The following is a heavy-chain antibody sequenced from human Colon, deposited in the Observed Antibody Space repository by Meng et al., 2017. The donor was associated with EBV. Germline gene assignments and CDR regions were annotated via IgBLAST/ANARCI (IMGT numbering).Heavy chain of an antibody. J-gene: IGHJ4*02. CDR1: GGSISSNGYY. V-gene: IGHV4-39*01. D-gene: IGHD3-10*01. CDR3: ARRRGGSGRDC. CDR2: IYHSGST. Sequence: QRQRQEPGPGLVKPSETLSLTCTVSGGSISSNGYYWDWVRQPPGKGLEWIGAIYHSGSTSYNPSLQSRVTMFVDTSKNQFSLMLTSVTATDTAVYYCARRRGGSGRDCWGQGTLVTVSS.